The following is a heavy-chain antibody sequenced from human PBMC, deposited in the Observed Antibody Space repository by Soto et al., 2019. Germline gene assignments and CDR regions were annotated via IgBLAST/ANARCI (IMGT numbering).Heavy chain of an antibody. Sequence: PGVSLRLSCAASGFTFSDSYMSWIRQAPGKGLEWISYITFSGNTVYYADSLKGRFTISRDNAKNSLYLQMNRLRAEDTAVYYCARVSWREKYGMDVWGQGTTVTVSS. CDR2: ITFSGNTV. V-gene: IGHV3-11*01. CDR3: ARVSWREKYGMDV. J-gene: IGHJ6*02. CDR1: GFTFSDSY.